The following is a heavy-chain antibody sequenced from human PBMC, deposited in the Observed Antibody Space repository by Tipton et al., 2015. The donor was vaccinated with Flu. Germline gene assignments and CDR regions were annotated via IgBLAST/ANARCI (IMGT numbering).Heavy chain of an antibody. J-gene: IGHJ5*02. CDR3: ARSGLSGNNWFDP. CDR2: IYYSGST. D-gene: IGHD3-16*02. Sequence: TLSLTCTVSGGSISSYYWSRIRQPPGKGLEWIGYIYYSGSTNYNPSLKSRVTISVDTSKNQFSLKLSSVTAADTAVYYCARSGLSGNNWFDPWGQGTLVTVSS. V-gene: IGHV4-59*08. CDR1: GGSISSYY.